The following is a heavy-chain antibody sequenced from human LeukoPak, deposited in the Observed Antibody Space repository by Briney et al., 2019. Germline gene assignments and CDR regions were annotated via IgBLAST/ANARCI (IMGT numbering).Heavy chain of an antibody. J-gene: IGHJ5*02. CDR3: ARGDERILFDP. D-gene: IGHD2-15*01. Sequence: VSVKVSCKASGYTFTGYYMHWVRQAPGQGLEWMGWINPNSGGTNYAQKFQGRVTMTRDTSASTAYMELSSLRSEDTAVYYCARGDERILFDPWGQGTLVTVSS. V-gene: IGHV1-2*02. CDR1: GYTFTGYY. CDR2: INPNSGGT.